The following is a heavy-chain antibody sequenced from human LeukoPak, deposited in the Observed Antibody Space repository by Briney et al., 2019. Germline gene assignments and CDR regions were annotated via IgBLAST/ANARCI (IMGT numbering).Heavy chain of an antibody. CDR3: ARGLPGGFDY. J-gene: IGHJ4*02. CDR1: GFTFSTYD. D-gene: IGHD3-16*01. Sequence: GGSLRLSCAASGFTFSTYDMHWVRQATGKGLEWVSGISTAGDTYYPGSVKGRFTVSRENAKNSLYLQMNSLRAGDTAVYYCARGLPGGFDYWGRGTLVTVSS. CDR2: ISTAGDT. V-gene: IGHV3-13*01.